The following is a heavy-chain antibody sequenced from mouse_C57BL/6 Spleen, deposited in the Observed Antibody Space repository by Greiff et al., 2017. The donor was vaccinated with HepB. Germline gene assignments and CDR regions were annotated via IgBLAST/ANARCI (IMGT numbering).Heavy chain of an antibody. V-gene: IGHV1-22*01. CDR1: GYTFTDYN. CDR2: INPNNGGT. CDR3: AKSYGSSHWYVDV. Sequence: VQLQQSGPELVKPGASVKMSCKASGYTFTDYNMHWVKQSHGKSLEWIGYINPNNGGTSYNQKFKGKATLTVNKSSSTAYMELRSLTSEDSAVYYCAKSYGSSHWYVDVWGTGTTVTVSS. D-gene: IGHD1-1*01. J-gene: IGHJ1*03.